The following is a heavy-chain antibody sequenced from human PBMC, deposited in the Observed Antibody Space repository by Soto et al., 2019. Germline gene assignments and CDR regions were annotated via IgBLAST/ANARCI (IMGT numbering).Heavy chain of an antibody. CDR1: GFTFSNAW. J-gene: IGHJ4*02. D-gene: IGHD3-3*01. CDR3: TTEDYDCWSGYYYFGY. V-gene: IGHV3-15*01. CDR2: IKSKTDGGTT. Sequence: GGSLRLSCAASGFTFSNAWMSWVRQAPGKGLEWVGRIKSKTDGGTTDYAAPVKGRFTISRDDSKNTLYLQMNSLKTEDAAVYYCTTEDYDCWSGYYYFGYWGQGTLVTVSS.